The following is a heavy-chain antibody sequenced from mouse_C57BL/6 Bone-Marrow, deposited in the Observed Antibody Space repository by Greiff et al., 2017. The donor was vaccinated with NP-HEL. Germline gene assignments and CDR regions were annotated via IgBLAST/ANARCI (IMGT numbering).Heavy chain of an antibody. CDR2: ISSGGSYT. J-gene: IGHJ2*01. CDR3: ARHPITTVVAFDY. V-gene: IGHV5-6*01. D-gene: IGHD1-1*01. CDR1: GFTFSSYG. Sequence: EVQLVESGGDLVKPGGSLKLSCAASGFTFSSYGMSWVRQTPDKRLEWVATISSGGSYTYYPDSVKGRFTISRDNAKNTLYLQMSSLKSEDTAMYYCARHPITTVVAFDYWGQGTTLTVSS.